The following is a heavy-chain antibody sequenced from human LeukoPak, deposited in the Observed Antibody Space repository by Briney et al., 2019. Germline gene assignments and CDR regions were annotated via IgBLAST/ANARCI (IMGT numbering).Heavy chain of an antibody. CDR1: GFTFSSYA. CDR3: ARDGSWGWAQYDH. V-gene: IGHV3-23*01. CDR2: ITYNGDDR. D-gene: IGHD5-24*01. Sequence: GGSLRLSCAASGFTFSSYAMGWVRQAPGKGLEWVAGITYNGDDRNYADSVKGRFTISRDNSKSTLDLQMNSLRAEDAALYYCARDGSWGWAQYDHWGQGILVTVSS. J-gene: IGHJ4*02.